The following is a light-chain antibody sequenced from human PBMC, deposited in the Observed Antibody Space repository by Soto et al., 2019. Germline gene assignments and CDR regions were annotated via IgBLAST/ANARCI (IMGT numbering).Light chain of an antibody. CDR3: QQYSSLLT. CDR2: GAS. J-gene: IGKJ3*01. CDR1: QSVRSD. V-gene: IGKV3-20*01. Sequence: EIVLTQSPATLSLSPGERATLSCRASQSVRSDFAWYQQKPGQAPRLLIYGASSRATGIPDRFSGSGSGTDFTLSISRLEPEDFAVYYCQQYSSLLTFGPGTKVDSK.